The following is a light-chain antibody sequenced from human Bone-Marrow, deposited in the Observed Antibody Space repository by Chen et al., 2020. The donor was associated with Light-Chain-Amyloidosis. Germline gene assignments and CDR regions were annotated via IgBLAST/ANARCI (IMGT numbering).Light chain of an antibody. V-gene: IGLV3-25*03. CDR2: RDT. CDR1: DLPTKY. Sequence: SYELPQPPSVSVSPGQTARITCSGDDLPTKYAYWYQQKPGQAPVLVIHRDTERPGGISGRFSGSSSGTTATLTISGVQAEDEADYHCQSADSSGTYEVIFGGGTKLTVL. J-gene: IGLJ2*01. CDR3: QSADSSGTYEVI.